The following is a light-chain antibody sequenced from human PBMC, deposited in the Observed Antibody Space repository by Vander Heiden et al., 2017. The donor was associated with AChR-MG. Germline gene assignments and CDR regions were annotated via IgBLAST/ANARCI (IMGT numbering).Light chain of an antibody. Sequence: EIVLTQSPATLPLSPGERATLSCRASQNVTNYLVWYQQKPGQAPRLLIYDVSKRATGIPARFSGTGSGTDFTLTISSLDHEDFALYYCQQRTKWPTFGGGTKVEIK. V-gene: IGKV3-11*01. CDR3: QQRTKWPT. CDR2: DVS. J-gene: IGKJ4*01. CDR1: QNVTNY.